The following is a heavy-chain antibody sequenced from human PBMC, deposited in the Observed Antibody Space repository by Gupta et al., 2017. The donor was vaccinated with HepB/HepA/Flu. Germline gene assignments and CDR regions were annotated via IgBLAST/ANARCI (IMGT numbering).Heavy chain of an antibody. CDR3: TREGSNWYYNWFDP. D-gene: IGHD6-13*01. V-gene: IGHV3-49*04. CDR1: GSTFGDYA. CDR2: IRSKAYGGTT. J-gene: IGHJ5*02. Sequence: EVQLVESGGGLVQPGRSLRLSCTASGSTFGDYAKSWVRQAPGKGLEWVGFIRSKAYGGTTEYAASVKGRFTISRDDSKSSAYLQMNSLKTEDTAVYYCTREGSNWYYNWFDPWGQGTLVTVSS.